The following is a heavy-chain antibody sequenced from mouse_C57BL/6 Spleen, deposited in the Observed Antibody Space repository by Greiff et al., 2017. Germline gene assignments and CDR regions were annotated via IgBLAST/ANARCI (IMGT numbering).Heavy chain of an antibody. CDR3: ARIYYDALAD. CDR1: GYTFTSYW. J-gene: IGHJ3*01. D-gene: IGHD2-4*01. V-gene: IGHV1-69*01. CDR2: IDPSDSYT. Sequence: VQLQQPGAELVMPGASVKLSCKASGYTFTSYWMHWVKQRPGQGLEWIGEIDPSDSYTNYTEKFKGKSTLTVDKSSSTAYMQLSSLTSEDSAVYYGARIYYDALADWGKGTLVTVSA.